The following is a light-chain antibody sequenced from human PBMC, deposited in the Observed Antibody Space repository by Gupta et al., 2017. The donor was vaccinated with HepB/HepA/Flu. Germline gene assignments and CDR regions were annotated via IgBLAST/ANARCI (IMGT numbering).Light chain of an antibody. CDR3: QQRYNWPPYT. Sequence: EIVLTQSPATLSLSPGERATLSCRASQIVSSYLAWYQQKPGQAPRLLIYDTSNRAPGVPARFSGSGSGTDFTLTISSLEPEDFAVYYCQQRYNWPPYTFGQGTKLEI. CDR2: DTS. J-gene: IGKJ2*01. V-gene: IGKV3-11*01. CDR1: QIVSSY.